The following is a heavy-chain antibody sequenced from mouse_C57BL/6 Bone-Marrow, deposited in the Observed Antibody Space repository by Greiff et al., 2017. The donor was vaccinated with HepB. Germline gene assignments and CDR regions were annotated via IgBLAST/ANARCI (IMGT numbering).Heavy chain of an antibody. Sequence: EVQGVESGGGLVQPGGSLKLSCAASGFTFSDYYMYWVRQTPEKRLEWVAYISNGGGSTYYPDTVKGRFTISRDNAKNTLYLQMSRLKSEDTAMYYCARRYDGYYYAMDYWGQGTSVTVSS. J-gene: IGHJ4*01. V-gene: IGHV5-12*01. CDR3: ARRYDGYYYAMDY. CDR1: GFTFSDYY. D-gene: IGHD2-3*01. CDR2: ISNGGGST.